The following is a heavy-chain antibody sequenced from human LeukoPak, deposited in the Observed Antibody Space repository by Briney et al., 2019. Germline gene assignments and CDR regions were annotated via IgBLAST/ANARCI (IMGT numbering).Heavy chain of an antibody. CDR1: GFTFSTYS. V-gene: IGHV3-21*01. CDR3: AREFRGVISYFDY. J-gene: IGHJ4*02. D-gene: IGHD3-10*01. CDR2: ISSSSSYI. Sequence: GGSLRLSCAASGFTFSTYSMNWVRQAPGKGLEWVSSISSSSSYIYHADSVKGRFTISRDNAKNSLYLQMNSLRAEDTAVYYCAREFRGVISYFDYWGQGTLVTVSS.